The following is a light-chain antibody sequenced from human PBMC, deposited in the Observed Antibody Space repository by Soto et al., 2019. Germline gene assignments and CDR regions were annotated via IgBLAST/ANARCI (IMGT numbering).Light chain of an antibody. J-gene: IGKJ1*01. Sequence: EIVLTQSPGTLSLPPGERATLSCRASQSVSSNSVAWYQQRPGQAPRLLIYGASSRATGIPDRFSGSGSGTDFTLTISRLEPEDFAVYYCQQYGRSPRTFGQGTKVEIK. CDR1: QSVSSNS. CDR3: QQYGRSPRT. V-gene: IGKV3-20*01. CDR2: GAS.